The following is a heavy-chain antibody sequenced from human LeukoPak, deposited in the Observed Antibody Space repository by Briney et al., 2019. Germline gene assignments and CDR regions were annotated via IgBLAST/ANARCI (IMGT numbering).Heavy chain of an antibody. CDR1: GFTFSSYS. CDR2: ISSSSSYI. J-gene: IGHJ4*02. Sequence: PGGSLRLSCAASGFTFSSYSMNWVRQAPGKGLEWVSSISSSSSYIYYADSEKGRFTISRDNAKNSLYLQMNSLRAEDTAVYYCASLAVAATSFGLDYWGQGTLVTVSS. V-gene: IGHV3-21*01. D-gene: IGHD6-19*01. CDR3: ASLAVAATSFGLDY.